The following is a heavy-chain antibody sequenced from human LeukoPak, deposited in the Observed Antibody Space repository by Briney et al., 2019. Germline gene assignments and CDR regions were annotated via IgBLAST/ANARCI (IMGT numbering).Heavy chain of an antibody. J-gene: IGHJ4*02. D-gene: IGHD1-14*01. CDR1: GVSISSNLW. CDR3: ARDRLSGPHYDY. Sequence: SGTLSLTCAVSGVSISSNLWWTWVRQPPGKGLEWIAEIHHSGSINYNPSLKSRVTISVDTSKNQFSLKLRSVTAADTAMYYCARDRLSGPHYDYWGQGTLVTVSS. CDR2: IHHSGSI. V-gene: IGHV4-4*02.